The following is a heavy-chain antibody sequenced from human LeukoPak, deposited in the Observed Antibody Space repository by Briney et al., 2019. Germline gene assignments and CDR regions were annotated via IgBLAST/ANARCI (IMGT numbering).Heavy chain of an antibody. CDR1: GDSVSSNSVT. V-gene: IGHV6-1*01. Sequence: SQTLSLTCAISGDSVSSNSVTWNWIRQFPSRGLEWLGRTYYRSTWYNDYAVSVRGRITVNPDTSKNQFSLHLNPVTPEDTAVYYCARRLTQYDCFDPWGQGILVTVSS. CDR2: TYYRSTWYN. D-gene: IGHD2-2*01. CDR3: ARRLTQYDCFDP. J-gene: IGHJ5*02.